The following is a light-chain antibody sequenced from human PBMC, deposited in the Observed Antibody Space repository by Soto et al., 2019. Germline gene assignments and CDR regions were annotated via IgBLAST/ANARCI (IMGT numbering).Light chain of an antibody. CDR1: QSIGSW. J-gene: IGKJ1*01. CDR2: KAS. CDR3: QQRSNWPWT. V-gene: IGKV1-5*03. Sequence: DIQMTQSPSTLSASVRDRVTITCRASQSIGSWLAWYQQKPGKAPKFLIYKASSLESGVPSRFSGSGSGTDFTLTISSLEPEDFAVYYCQQRSNWPWTFGQGTKVDI.